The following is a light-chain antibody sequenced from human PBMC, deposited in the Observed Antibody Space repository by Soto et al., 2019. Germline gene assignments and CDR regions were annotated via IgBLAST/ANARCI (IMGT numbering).Light chain of an antibody. CDR2: EVS. Sequence: QSALTQPASVSGSPGQSITISCTGTSSDVGDYNYVSWYQQHPGKSPKLMIYEVSNRPSGVSNRFSGSKSGNTASLTISGRQAEDEADYSCSSYTSSNTGVFGGGTKRTVL. J-gene: IGLJ3*02. CDR1: SSDVGDYNY. V-gene: IGLV2-14*01. CDR3: SSYTSSNTGV.